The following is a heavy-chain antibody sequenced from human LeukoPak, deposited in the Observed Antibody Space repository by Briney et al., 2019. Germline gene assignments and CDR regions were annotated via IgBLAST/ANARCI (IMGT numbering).Heavy chain of an antibody. CDR1: GFTFSSYW. CDR3: ARGPPVIDY. CDR2: INTDGSST. Sequence: PGGSLRLSCAASGFTFSSYWMHWVRQAPGKGLVWVARINTDGSSTSYADSVKGRFTISRDNAKSTLYLQMNSLRAEDTAVYYCARGPPVIDYWGQGTLVTVSS. V-gene: IGHV3-74*01. J-gene: IGHJ4*02. D-gene: IGHD4-17*01.